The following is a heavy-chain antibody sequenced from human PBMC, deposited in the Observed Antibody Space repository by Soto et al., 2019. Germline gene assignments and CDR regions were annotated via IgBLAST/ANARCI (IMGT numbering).Heavy chain of an antibody. J-gene: IGHJ6*02. CDR3: ARSGARPGDYYYGMDV. Sequence: QVQLVQSGAAVKKPGSSVKVSCKASGGTFSSYAISWVRQAPGQGLEWMGGIIPIFGTADYAQKFQGGVTITADESTSTAYMELSSLRSEDTAVYYCARSGARPGDYYYGMDVWGQGTTVTVSS. V-gene: IGHV1-69*12. CDR2: IIPIFGTA. D-gene: IGHD3-10*01. CDR1: GGTFSSYA.